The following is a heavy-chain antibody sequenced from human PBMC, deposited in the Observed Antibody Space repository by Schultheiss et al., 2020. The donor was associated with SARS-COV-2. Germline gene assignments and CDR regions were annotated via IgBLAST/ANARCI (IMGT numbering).Heavy chain of an antibody. CDR2: IYHSGST. Sequence: SETLSLTCTVSGGSISSYYWSWIRKPPGKGLEWIGFIYHSGSTKYNPSLKSRVTISVDTSKNQFSLKLSAATAADTAVYYCARESEGTNWYFDLWGRGTLVTVSS. J-gene: IGHJ2*01. D-gene: IGHD1-7*01. V-gene: IGHV4-59*01. CDR3: ARESEGTNWYFDL. CDR1: GGSISSYY.